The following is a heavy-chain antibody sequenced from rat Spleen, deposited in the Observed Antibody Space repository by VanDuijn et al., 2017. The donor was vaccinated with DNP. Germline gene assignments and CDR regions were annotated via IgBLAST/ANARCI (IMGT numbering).Heavy chain of an antibody. CDR3: AIEPGGFAFDN. CDR1: GFSLTSYN. V-gene: IGHV2-30*01. D-gene: IGHD1-11*01. CDR2: IWTGGST. J-gene: IGHJ2*01. Sequence: QVQLKESGPGLVQPSQTLSLTCTVSGFSLTSYNVHWVRQPTGKGLEWMGIIWTGGSTAYNSALKSRLSISRDTSKSQVFLKMNSLQTEDIATYYCAIEPGGFAFDNWGQGVRVTVSS.